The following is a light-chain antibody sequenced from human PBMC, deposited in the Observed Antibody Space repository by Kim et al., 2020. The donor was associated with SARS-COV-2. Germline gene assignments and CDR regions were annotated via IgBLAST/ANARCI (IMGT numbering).Light chain of an antibody. J-gene: IGLJ3*02. V-gene: IGLV1-40*01. Sequence: RVTISCAGSSSNIGAGYDVHWYQQPPRRTPKLLIFGNNNRPSGVPDRFSASKSGTSASLAITGLQAEDEADYYCQSYDSRLSAWVFGGGTKVTVL. CDR2: GNN. CDR1: SSNIGAGYD. CDR3: QSYDSRLSAWV.